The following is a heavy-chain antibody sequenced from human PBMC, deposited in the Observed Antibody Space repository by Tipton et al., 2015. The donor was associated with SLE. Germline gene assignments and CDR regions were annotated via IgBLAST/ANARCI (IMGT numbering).Heavy chain of an antibody. CDR1: GASTNRGSYL. V-gene: IGHV4-39*07. D-gene: IGHD1-26*01. Sequence: TLSLTCTVSGASTNRGSYLWGWIRQPPGKRLEWIGSVYYSGSTYYNPSLESRITISLDTSKNQFSVKLSSVTAADTAVYYCARGGLGVSYYYYMDVWGKGTTVTVSS. CDR3: ARGGLGVSYYYYMDV. J-gene: IGHJ6*03. CDR2: VYYSGST.